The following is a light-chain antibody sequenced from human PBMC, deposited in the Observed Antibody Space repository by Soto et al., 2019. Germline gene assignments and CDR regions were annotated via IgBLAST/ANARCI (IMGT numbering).Light chain of an antibody. Sequence: QPVLTQPASVSGSPGQSITISCTGTSSDVGAYNYVSWYQQHPGKAPKLMIYDVNIRPSGVSNRFSGSKSGNTASLTISGLQAEDEADYYCTSWTTSTTMKFGGGTKVTVL. CDR1: SSDVGAYNY. CDR3: TSWTTSTTMK. CDR2: DVN. J-gene: IGLJ2*01. V-gene: IGLV2-14*01.